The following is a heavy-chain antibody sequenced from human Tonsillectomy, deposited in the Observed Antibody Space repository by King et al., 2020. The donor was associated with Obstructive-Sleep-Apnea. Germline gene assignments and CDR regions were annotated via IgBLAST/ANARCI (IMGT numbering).Heavy chain of an antibody. D-gene: IGHD6-13*01. Sequence: VQLVESGGGVVKPGRSLRLSCAASGFTFSSYPMHWVRQAPGKGREWVAIISYDGSKKYYADSGKGRFTISRDNSKHTLNLQMNDLRAEDTAVYYCARGRGSWSFDYWGQGTLVTVSS. CDR3: ARGRGSWSFDY. J-gene: IGHJ4*02. V-gene: IGHV3-30-3*01. CDR2: ISYDGSKK. CDR1: GFTFSSYP.